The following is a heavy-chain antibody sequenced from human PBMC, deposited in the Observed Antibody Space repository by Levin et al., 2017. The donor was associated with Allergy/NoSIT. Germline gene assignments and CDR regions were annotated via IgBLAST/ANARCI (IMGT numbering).Heavy chain of an antibody. CDR2: ISGSGGST. J-gene: IGHJ2*01. CDR3: AKARGVEWVWYFDR. V-gene: IGHV3-23*01. CDR1: GFTFSSYA. D-gene: IGHD3-3*01. Sequence: SCAASGFTFSSYAMSWVRQAPGKGLEWVSAISGSGGSTYYADSVKGRFTISRDNSKNTLDLQMNSLRAEDTAVYYCAKARGVEWVWYFDRWGRGTLVTVSS.